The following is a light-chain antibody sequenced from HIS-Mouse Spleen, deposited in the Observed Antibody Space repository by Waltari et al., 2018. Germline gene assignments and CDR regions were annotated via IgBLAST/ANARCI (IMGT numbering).Light chain of an antibody. Sequence: QSALTQPASVSGSPGQSITIPFTGTSSNVGGYNYVSWYQQHPGKAPKLRIYDVSNRPSGVSNRFSGSKSGNTASLTISGLQAEDEADYYCSSYTSSSFNVVFGGGTKLTVL. CDR1: SSNVGGYNY. CDR3: SSYTSSSFNVV. V-gene: IGLV2-14*03. J-gene: IGLJ2*01. CDR2: DVS.